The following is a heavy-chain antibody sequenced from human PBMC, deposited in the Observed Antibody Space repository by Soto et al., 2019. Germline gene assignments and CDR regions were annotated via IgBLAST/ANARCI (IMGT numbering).Heavy chain of an antibody. CDR2: IYYSGST. V-gene: IGHV4-39*01. CDR3: ARRNNWKDVSGMDV. J-gene: IGHJ6*02. Sequence: LSLTCTVSGGSISSSSYYWGWIRQPPGKGLEWIGSIYYSGSTYYNPSLKSRVTISVDTSKNQFSLKLSSVTAADTAVYYCARRNNWKDVSGMDVWCQGTSVTVAS. CDR1: GGSISSSSYY. D-gene: IGHD1-20*01.